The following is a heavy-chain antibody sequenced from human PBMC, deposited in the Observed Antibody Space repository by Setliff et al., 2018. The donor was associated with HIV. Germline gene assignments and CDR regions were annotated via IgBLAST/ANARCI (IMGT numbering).Heavy chain of an antibody. V-gene: IGHV4-4*07. CDR1: GGSISGYF. CDR3: ARDLPELTGRSFDP. D-gene: IGHD7-27*01. CDR2: IYTSGST. Sequence: PSETLSLTCTVSGGSISGYFWTWIRQPAGKGLEWIGRIYTSGSTNYNPSLKSRLSMSIDTSKNHFSLRLTSVTAADTAVYYCARDLPELTGRSFDPWGQGSQVTVSS. J-gene: IGHJ5*02.